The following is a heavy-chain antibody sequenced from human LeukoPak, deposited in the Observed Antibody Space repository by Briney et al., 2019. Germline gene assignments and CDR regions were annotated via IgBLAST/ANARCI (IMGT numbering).Heavy chain of an antibody. D-gene: IGHD3-3*01. J-gene: IGHJ4*02. Sequence: QAGGSLRLPCAASGFTFSNYAMMWVRQAPGKGLEWVSYISSSGSTIYFADSVKGRFTISRDNAKNSLYLQMNSLRAEDTAVYYCARDSYYDFWSGYYMFDYWGQGTLVTVSS. V-gene: IGHV3-48*03. CDR3: ARDSYYDFWSGYYMFDY. CDR2: ISSSGSTI. CDR1: GFTFSNYA.